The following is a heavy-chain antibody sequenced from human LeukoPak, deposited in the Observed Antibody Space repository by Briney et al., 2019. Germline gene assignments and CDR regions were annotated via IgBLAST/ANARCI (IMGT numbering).Heavy chain of an antibody. CDR2: ISGNGDIT. CDR3: AKDLRGTLSSRGPFEY. D-gene: IGHD1-1*01. CDR1: GFTFSSYA. Sequence: GGSLRLSCAASGFTFSSYAMSWVRQAPEKGLEWVSAISGNGDITYYADTVKGRFSGSRDNSKNTLYLQLNSLRAEDTVVYYCAKDLRGTLSSRGPFEYWGQGTLVTVSS. J-gene: IGHJ4*02. V-gene: IGHV3-23*01.